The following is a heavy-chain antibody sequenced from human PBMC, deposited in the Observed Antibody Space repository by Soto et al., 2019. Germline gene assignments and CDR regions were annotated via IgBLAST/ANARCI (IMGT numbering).Heavy chain of an antibody. J-gene: IGHJ6*02. V-gene: IGHV3-48*02. CDR2: ISSGGSTI. CDR1: GSTFNSYS. D-gene: IGHD1-26*01. Sequence: GGSLRLSCAASGSTFNSYSMNWVRQAPGKGLEWVSYISSGGSTIFYANSVKGRFTISRDNAKNSLYLQVNSLRDEDTALYYCARASREGYYYYYGMDVWGQGTTVTVSS. CDR3: ARASREGYYYYYGMDV.